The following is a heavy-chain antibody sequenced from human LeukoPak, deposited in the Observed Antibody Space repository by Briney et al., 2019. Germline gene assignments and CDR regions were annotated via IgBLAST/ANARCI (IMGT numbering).Heavy chain of an antibody. CDR3: ARDAGYYYYYSMDV. CDR2: IKQDGSEK. V-gene: IGHV3-7*01. J-gene: IGHJ6*02. CDR1: GFTFNSFW. Sequence: GGSLRLSCAASGFTFNSFWMSWVRQAPGKGLEWVANIKQDGSEKYYVDSVKGRFTISRDNAKNSLYLQMNSLRAEDTAVYYCARDAGYYYYYSMDVWGQGTTVTVSS.